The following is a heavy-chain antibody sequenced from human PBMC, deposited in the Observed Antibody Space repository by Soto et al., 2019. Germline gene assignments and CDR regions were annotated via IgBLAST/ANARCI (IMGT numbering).Heavy chain of an antibody. Sequence: QVQLVQSGAEVKKPGASVKVSCKASGDTFTDYYIHWVRQAPGQGLEWMGTVNPSGGHTTYAQHFLGRMTMTRDTHTSTLDMELTSLTSEDAAVYYCARGGHVVVVTAALDYWGQGTLVTVSS. CDR2: VNPSGGHT. J-gene: IGHJ4*02. CDR3: ARGGHVVVVTAALDY. D-gene: IGHD2-21*02. V-gene: IGHV1-46*01. CDR1: GDTFTDYY.